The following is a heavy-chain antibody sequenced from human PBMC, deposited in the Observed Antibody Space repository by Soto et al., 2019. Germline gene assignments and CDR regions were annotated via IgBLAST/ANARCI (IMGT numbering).Heavy chain of an antibody. CDR1: GYSFTSYW. D-gene: IGHD1-1*01. Sequence: PGESLKISWKGSGYSFTSYWIGWVRQMPGKGLEWMGIIYPGDSDTRYSPSFQGQVTISADESISTAYLQWSSLKASDTAMYYCARRPRRYKQNWFDTWGQGTLVTVSS. CDR2: IYPGDSDT. CDR3: ARRPRRYKQNWFDT. V-gene: IGHV5-51*01. J-gene: IGHJ5*02.